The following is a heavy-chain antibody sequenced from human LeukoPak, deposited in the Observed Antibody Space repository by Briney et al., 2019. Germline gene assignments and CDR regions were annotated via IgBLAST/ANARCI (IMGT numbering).Heavy chain of an antibody. D-gene: IGHD3-10*01. CDR2: IYHSGST. CDR1: GYSISSGYY. Sequence: SETLSLTCAVSGYSISSGYYWGWIRPPPGKGLEWIGSIYHSGSTYYNPSLKSRVTISVDTSKNQFSLKLSSVTAADTAVYYCARANYYGSGSYGFDPWGQGTLVTVSS. CDR3: ARANYYGSGSYGFDP. J-gene: IGHJ5*02. V-gene: IGHV4-38-2*01.